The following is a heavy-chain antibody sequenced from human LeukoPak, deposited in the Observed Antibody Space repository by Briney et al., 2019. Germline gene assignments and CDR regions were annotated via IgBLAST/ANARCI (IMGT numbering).Heavy chain of an antibody. CDR3: ARGVVVMAFDI. CDR2: IIPIFGTA. J-gene: IGHJ3*02. D-gene: IGHD2-15*01. Sequence: GASVKVSCKASGYSFSSYAISWVRQAPGQGLEWMGGIIPIFGTANYAQKFQGRVTITADKSTSTAYMELSSLRSEDTAVYYCARGVVVMAFDIWGQGTMVTVSS. V-gene: IGHV1-69*06. CDR1: GYSFSSYA.